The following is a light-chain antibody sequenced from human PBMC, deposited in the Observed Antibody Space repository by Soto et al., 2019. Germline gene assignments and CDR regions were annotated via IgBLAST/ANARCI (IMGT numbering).Light chain of an antibody. CDR1: QTISSW. V-gene: IGKV1-5*03. CDR3: QHYNSYSEA. Sequence: DIQMPQSPSTLSGSVGARVTITGRASQTISSWLAWYQQKPGKAPKLLIYKASTLKSGVPSRFSGSGSGTEFTLTISSLQPDEFATYYCQHYNSYSEAVGQGTKVDIK. J-gene: IGKJ1*01. CDR2: KAS.